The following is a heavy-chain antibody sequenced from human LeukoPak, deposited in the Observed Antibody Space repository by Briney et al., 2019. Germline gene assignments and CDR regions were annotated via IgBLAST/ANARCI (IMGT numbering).Heavy chain of an antibody. CDR2: IYHSGST. CDR3: ARARGGYSSSNWFDP. CDR1: GYSISSGYH. Sequence: SETLSLTCTVSGYSISSGYHWGWIRQPPGKGLEWIGSIYHSGSTYYNPSLKSRVTISVDTSKNQFSLKLSSVTAADTAVYYCARARGGYSSSNWFDPWGQGTLVTVSS. D-gene: IGHD6-13*01. V-gene: IGHV4-38-2*02. J-gene: IGHJ5*02.